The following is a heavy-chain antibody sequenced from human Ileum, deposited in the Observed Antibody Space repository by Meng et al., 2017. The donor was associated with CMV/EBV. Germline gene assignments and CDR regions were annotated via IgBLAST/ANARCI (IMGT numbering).Heavy chain of an antibody. J-gene: IGHJ1*01. Sequence: ASVKVSCKASGYTFTSYDINWVRQSTGQGLERMGWMNPNSGNTGYAQKFQGRVTMTRNNSISTAYMELSSLRSEDTAVYYCARAGVHCSSTSCYTGYFQHWGQGTLVTVS. CDR3: ARAGVHCSSTSCYTGYFQH. D-gene: IGHD2-2*02. CDR1: GYTFTSYD. V-gene: IGHV1-8*01. CDR2: MNPNSGNT.